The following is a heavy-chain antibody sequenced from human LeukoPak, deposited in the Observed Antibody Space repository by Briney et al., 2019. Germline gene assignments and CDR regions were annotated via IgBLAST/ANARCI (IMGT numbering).Heavy chain of an antibody. CDR3: AREYDSSSFQH. D-gene: IGHD3-22*01. Sequence: GGSLRLSCAASGFTFSSYGMHWVRQAPGKGLEWVAVIWYDGSNKYYADSVKGRFTISRDNSKNTLYLQMNSLRAEDTAVYYCAREYDSSSFQHWGQGTLVTVSS. CDR1: GFTFSSYG. J-gene: IGHJ1*01. CDR2: IWYDGSNK. V-gene: IGHV3-33*01.